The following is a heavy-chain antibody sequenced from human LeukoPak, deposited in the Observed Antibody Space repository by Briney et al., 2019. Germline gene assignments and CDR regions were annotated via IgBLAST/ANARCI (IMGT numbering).Heavy chain of an antibody. V-gene: IGHV3-15*01. J-gene: IGHJ4*02. CDR1: GFTFSNAW. D-gene: IGHD3-3*01. CDR2: IKSKTDGGTT. CDR3: TTEAPDFFRPLFDY. Sequence: PGGSLRLSCAASGFTFSNAWMSWVRQAPGKGLEWVGRIKSKTDGGTTDYAAPVKGRFTISRDDSKNTPYLQMNSLKTEDTAVYYCTTEAPDFFRPLFDYWGQGTLVTVSS.